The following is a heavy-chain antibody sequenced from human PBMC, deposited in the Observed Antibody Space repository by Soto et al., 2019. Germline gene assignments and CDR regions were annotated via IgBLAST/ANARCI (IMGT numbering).Heavy chain of an antibody. V-gene: IGHV3-21*01. CDR2: ISSRGDT. J-gene: IGHJ6*02. CDR1: GFSFSTYS. CDR3: AREETAWPLAYGLDV. Sequence: GGSLRLSCAASGFSFSTYSMNWVRQAPGKGLEWVSSISSRGDTYYADSVKGRFTISRDNAKNSVSLQMDSLRAEDAAVYYCAREETAWPLAYGLDVWGQGTTVTVSS. D-gene: IGHD2-21*02.